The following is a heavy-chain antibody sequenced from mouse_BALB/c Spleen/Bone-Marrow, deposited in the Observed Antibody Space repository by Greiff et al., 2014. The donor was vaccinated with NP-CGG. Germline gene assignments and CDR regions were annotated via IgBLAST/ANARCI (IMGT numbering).Heavy chain of an antibody. J-gene: IGHJ2*01. D-gene: IGHD2-14*01. CDR3: ARRERYDGFDY. Sequence: VQLQQSGAELVRPGVSVKISCKGSGYTFTDYAMHWVKQSHAKSLEWIGVISTYYGDASYNQKFKGEATMTVAKSSSTAYMELGRLTSEDSAIYYYARRERYDGFDYWGQGTTLTVSS. V-gene: IGHV1S137*01. CDR2: ISTYYGDA. CDR1: GYTFTDYA.